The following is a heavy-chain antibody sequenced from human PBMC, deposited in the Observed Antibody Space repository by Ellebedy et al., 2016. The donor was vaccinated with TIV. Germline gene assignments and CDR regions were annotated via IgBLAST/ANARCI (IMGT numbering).Heavy chain of an antibody. J-gene: IGHJ3*02. CDR2: ISASAASS. Sequence: PGGSLRLSCVASGVSFNKYAMTWVRQAAGKGPEWVSTISASAASSYYADSVKGRFTISRDNSKDTLYLQMNSLRAEDTAVYFCARDWSDTYYYGTETFEIWGQGTMVTVSA. D-gene: IGHD3-10*01. CDR1: GVSFNKYA. CDR3: ARDWSDTYYYGTETFEI. V-gene: IGHV3-23*01.